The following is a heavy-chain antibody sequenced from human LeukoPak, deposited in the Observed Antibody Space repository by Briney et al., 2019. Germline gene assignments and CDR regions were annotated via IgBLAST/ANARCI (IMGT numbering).Heavy chain of an antibody. J-gene: IGHJ3*02. CDR1: GFTFSSYA. D-gene: IGHD1-14*01. Sequence: GGSLRLSCAASGFTFSSYAMHWVRQAPGKGLEWVAVISYDGSNKYYADSVKGRFTISRDNSKNTLYLQMNSLRAEDTAVYYCAKFPTGTGTLAFDIWGQGTMVTVSS. V-gene: IGHV3-30*04. CDR3: AKFPTGTGTLAFDI. CDR2: ISYDGSNK.